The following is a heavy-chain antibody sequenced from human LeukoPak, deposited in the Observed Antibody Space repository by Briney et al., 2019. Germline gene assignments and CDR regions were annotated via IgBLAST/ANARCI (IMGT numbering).Heavy chain of an antibody. CDR2: INPPDSEV. D-gene: IGHD3-16*01. CDR1: GYIFTNYW. V-gene: IGHV5-51*01. CDR3: ARRALVGYVWFDY. J-gene: IGHJ4*02. Sequence: GESLKISCKGSGYIFTNYWIGWVRQMPGKGLEWMGIINPPDSEVVYRPSFQGQVTMSVDQSLTPAYLQWGSLKASDTGIYYCARRALVGYVWFDYWGPGTLVTVSS.